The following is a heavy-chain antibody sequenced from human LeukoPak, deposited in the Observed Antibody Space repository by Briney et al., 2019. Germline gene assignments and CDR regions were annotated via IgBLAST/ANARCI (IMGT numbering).Heavy chain of an antibody. D-gene: IGHD3-3*01. CDR2: LKEEGSET. V-gene: IGHV3-7*01. CDR1: GLLFSKYW. CDR3: PKDWYPDDVLRFLEWFPYMDV. J-gene: IGHJ6*03. Sequence: GSLRLSCAASGLLFSKYWMSWVRPAPGEGLEWGAHLKEEGSETYYEDSVKGRFTIFRDNTKNSLYLQMNSLRAEDTAVYYCPKDWYPDDVLRFLEWFPYMDVWGKGTTVTVSS.